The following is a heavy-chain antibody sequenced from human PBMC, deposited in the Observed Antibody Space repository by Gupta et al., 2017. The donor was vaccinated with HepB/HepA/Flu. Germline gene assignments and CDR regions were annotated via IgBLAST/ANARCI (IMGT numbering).Heavy chain of an antibody. CDR3: ARGGFYGVVVYYH. CDR1: GGSINTYY. V-gene: IGHV4-59*01. Sequence: QVQLQESGPGRVTPSETLSLTCTVSGGSINTYYWSWIRQSPGKGLEWIGYISYTGSTKYNPSLKSRVTISVDASKNQFSLKLTSVTAADTAVYFCARGGFYGVVVYYHWGQGSLVTVSS. J-gene: IGHJ5*02. D-gene: IGHD3-3*01. CDR2: ISYTGST.